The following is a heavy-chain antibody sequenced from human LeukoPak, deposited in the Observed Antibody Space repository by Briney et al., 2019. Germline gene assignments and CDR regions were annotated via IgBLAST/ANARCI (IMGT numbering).Heavy chain of an antibody. CDR3: ARTPRNDY. J-gene: IGHJ4*02. V-gene: IGHV3-74*01. D-gene: IGHD2-15*01. CDR2: INGDGSTA. Sequence: PGGSLRLSCAASGFTFSTYWMHWVRQAPGKGLVWVSRINGDGSTASYADSVKGRFTISRDNAKSSVYLQMNSLRAEDTAVYYCARTPRNDYWGQGTLVTVSS. CDR1: GFTFSTYW.